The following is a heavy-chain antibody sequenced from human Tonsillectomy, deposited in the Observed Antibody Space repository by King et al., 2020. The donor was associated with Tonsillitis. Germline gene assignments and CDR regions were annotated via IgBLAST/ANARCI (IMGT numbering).Heavy chain of an antibody. D-gene: IGHD6-13*01. CDR2: IFSGGDST. CDR1: GFTFSSYA. J-gene: IGHJ4*02. Sequence: VQLVESGGGLVQPGGSLRLSCAASGFTFSSYAMSWVRQAPGKGLEWVSVIFSGGDSTYYADSVKGRFAISRDNSKNTLYLQMNSLRAEDTAVYYCAKHGAPSSSCWYGYFDYWGQGTLVTVSS. V-gene: IGHV3-23*03. CDR3: AKHGAPSSSCWYGYFDY.